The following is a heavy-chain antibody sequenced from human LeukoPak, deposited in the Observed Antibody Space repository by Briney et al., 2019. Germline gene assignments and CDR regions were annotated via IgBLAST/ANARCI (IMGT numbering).Heavy chain of an antibody. V-gene: IGHV4-59*01. CDR2: IYYSGST. D-gene: IGHD3-3*01. Sequence: PSETLSLTCTVSGGSISSYYWSWIRQPPGKGLEWIGYIYYSGSTNYNPSLKSRVTISVDTSKNQFSLKLSSVTAADTVVYYCAGFWSGYYYYYYMDVWGKGTTVTVSS. CDR3: AGFWSGYYYYYYMDV. CDR1: GGSISSYY. J-gene: IGHJ6*03.